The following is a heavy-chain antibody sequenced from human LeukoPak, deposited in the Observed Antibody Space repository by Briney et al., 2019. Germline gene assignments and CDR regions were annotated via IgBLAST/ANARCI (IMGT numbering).Heavy chain of an antibody. D-gene: IGHD3-3*01. V-gene: IGHV3-21*01. CDR2: ISSSSSYI. J-gene: IGHJ6*03. CDR3: ARPMFGVVRSYYYYMDV. Sequence: GGSLRLSCAASGFTFSSYSMNWVRQAPGKGLECVSSISSSSSYIYYADSVKGRFTISRDNAKNSLYLQMNSLRAEDTAVYYCARPMFGVVRSYYYYMDVWGKGTTVTVSS. CDR1: GFTFSSYS.